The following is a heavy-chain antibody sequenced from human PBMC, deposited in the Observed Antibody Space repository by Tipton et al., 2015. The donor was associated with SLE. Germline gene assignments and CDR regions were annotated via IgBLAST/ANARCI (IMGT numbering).Heavy chain of an antibody. J-gene: IGHJ5*02. CDR1: GDTISDHY. CDR3: AREPYYYDSSGYYVSWFDP. Sequence: TLSLTCTVSGDTISDHYWSWFRPPPGKGLEWIGYIYTSGSTNYNPSLKSRVTISVDTSKNQFSLKLRSVTAADTAGYYCAREPYYYDSSGYYVSWFDPWGQGTLVTVSS. CDR2: IYTSGST. V-gene: IGHV4-4*08. D-gene: IGHD3-22*01.